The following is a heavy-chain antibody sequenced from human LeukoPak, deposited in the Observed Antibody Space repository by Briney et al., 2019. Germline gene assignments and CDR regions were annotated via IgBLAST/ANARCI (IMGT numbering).Heavy chain of an antibody. J-gene: IGHJ4*02. CDR3: ARDPYYFDY. CDR1: GFTFSSYA. CDR2: ISGSGGRT. V-gene: IGHV3-23*01. Sequence: GGSLRLSCAASGFTFSSYAMSWVRQAPGKGLEWISAISGSGGRTYYADSVKGRFTISRDNSKNTLYLQMNSLRAEDTAVYYCARDPYYFDYWGQGTLVTVSS.